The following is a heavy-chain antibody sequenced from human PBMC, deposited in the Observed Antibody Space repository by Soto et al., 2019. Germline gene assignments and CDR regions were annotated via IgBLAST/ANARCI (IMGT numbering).Heavy chain of an antibody. D-gene: IGHD2-15*01. J-gene: IGHJ4*02. CDR2: IWYDGSNK. Sequence: QVQLVESGGGVVQPGRSLRLSCAASGFTFSSYGMHWVRQAPGKGLEWVAVIWYDGSNKYYADSVKGRFTISRDNSKNTLYLQMNSLRAEDTAVYYCARYHCSGGSCYELDYWGQGTLVTVSS. CDR1: GFTFSSYG. V-gene: IGHV3-33*01. CDR3: ARYHCSGGSCYELDY.